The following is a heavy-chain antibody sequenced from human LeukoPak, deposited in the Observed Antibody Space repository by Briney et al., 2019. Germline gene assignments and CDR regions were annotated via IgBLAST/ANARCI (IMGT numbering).Heavy chain of an antibody. CDR1: GFAFNTYS. V-gene: IGHV3-21*01. J-gene: IGHJ6*03. D-gene: IGHD6-19*01. CDR3: AKWLTQYHYFMDV. Sequence: GGSLRLSCAASGFAFNTYSMNWVRQAPGKGLEWVSFIFSSSTYIYYTDSVKGRFTISRDNARNSLYLQMNSLRAEDTAVYYCAKWLTQYHYFMDVWGKGTTVTVSS. CDR2: IFSSSTYI.